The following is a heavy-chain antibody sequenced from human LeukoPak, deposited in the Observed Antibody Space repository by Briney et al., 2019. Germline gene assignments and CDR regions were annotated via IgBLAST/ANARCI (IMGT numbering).Heavy chain of an antibody. CDR1: GYTFTGYY. CDR3: ARGPYNWNDYWIDP. J-gene: IGHJ5*02. CDR2: INPNSGGT. D-gene: IGHD1-1*01. Sequence: ASVKVSCKASGYTFTGYYMHWVRQAPGQGLEWMGWINPNSGGTNYAQKFRGRVTMTRDTSISTAYMELSRLRSDDTAVYYCARGPYNWNDYWIDPWGQGTLVTVSS. V-gene: IGHV1-2*02.